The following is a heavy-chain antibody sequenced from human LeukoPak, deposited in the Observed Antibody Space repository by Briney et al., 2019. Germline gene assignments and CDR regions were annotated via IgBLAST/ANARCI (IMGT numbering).Heavy chain of an antibody. CDR2: INPNSGGT. CDR1: GYTFTGYY. V-gene: IGHV1-2*02. J-gene: IGHJ4*02. Sequence: GASVKVSCKASGYTFTGYYMHWVRQAPGQGLEWMGWINPNSGGTNYAQKFQGRVTMTRDTSISTAYMELSRLGSDDTAVYYCARAYDFWSGYYSIDYWGQGTLVTVSS. CDR3: ARAYDFWSGYYSIDY. D-gene: IGHD3-3*01.